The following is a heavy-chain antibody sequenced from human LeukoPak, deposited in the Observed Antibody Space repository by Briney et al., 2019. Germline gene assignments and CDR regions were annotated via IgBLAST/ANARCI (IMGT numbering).Heavy chain of an antibody. Sequence: PGGSLRLSCAASGFTLSNYAMSWVRQTPGKGLEWVSTFSNTGSTYYADSVRGRFTISRDNSKDTLYLHMKSLRADDTAIYYCVKDFYDFWSGFDYWGQGALVTVSS. CDR3: VKDFYDFWSGFDY. CDR2: FSNTGST. CDR1: GFTLSNYA. D-gene: IGHD3-3*01. V-gene: IGHV3-23*01. J-gene: IGHJ4*02.